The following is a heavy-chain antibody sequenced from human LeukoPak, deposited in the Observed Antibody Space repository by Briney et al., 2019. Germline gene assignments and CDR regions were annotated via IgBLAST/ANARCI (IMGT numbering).Heavy chain of an antibody. Sequence: SETLSLTCTVSGGSISSGSYYWSWIRQPAGKGLEWIGRIYTSGSTNYNPSLKSRVTISVDTSKNQFSLKLSSVTAADTAVYYCARDGWNYDILTGYKYYFDYWGQGTLVTVPS. CDR2: IYTSGST. V-gene: IGHV4-61*02. CDR3: ARDGWNYDILTGYKYYFDY. D-gene: IGHD3-9*01. J-gene: IGHJ4*02. CDR1: GGSISSGSYY.